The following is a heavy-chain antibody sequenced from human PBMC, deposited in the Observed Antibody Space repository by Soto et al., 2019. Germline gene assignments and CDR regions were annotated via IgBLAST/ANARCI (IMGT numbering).Heavy chain of an antibody. CDR1: GFTFSSYA. D-gene: IGHD2-8*02. CDR2: ISSNGGST. J-gene: IGHJ6*02. V-gene: IGHV3-64D*08. Sequence: PGGSLRLSCSASGFTFSSYAMHWVRQAPGKGLEYVSAISSNGGSTYYADPVKGRFTISRDNSKNTLYLQMSSLRAEDTAVYYCVKDLAFAGAYYYYYGMDVWGQGTTVTVSS. CDR3: VKDLAFAGAYYYYYGMDV.